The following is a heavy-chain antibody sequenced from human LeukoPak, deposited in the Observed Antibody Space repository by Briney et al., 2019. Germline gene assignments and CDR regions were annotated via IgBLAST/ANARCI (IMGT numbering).Heavy chain of an antibody. CDR2: IYYSGST. V-gene: IGHV4-59*01. J-gene: IGHJ4*02. D-gene: IGHD6-19*01. Sequence: PSETLSLTCTVSGGSISAYYWSWIRQPPGKGLEWIGYIYYSGSTNYNPALKSRVTISVDTSKNQFSLRVSSVTAADTAVYYCAREGPYSSGWYYFDYWGQGTLVTDSS. CDR1: GGSISAYY. CDR3: AREGPYSSGWYYFDY.